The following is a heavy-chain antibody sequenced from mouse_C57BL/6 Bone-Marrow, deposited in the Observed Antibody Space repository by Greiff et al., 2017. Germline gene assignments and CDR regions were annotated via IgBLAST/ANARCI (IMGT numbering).Heavy chain of an antibody. CDR3: ARHPYYYGSSYVWVYFDY. D-gene: IGHD1-1*01. V-gene: IGHV5-6*02. CDR1: GFTFSSYG. J-gene: IGHJ2*01. Sequence: DVKLVESGGDLVKPGGSLKLSCAASGFTFSSYGMSWVRQTPDKRLEWVATISSGGSYTSYPASVKGRFTISRDNAKNTLYLQMSSLKSEDTAMYYCARHPYYYGSSYVWVYFDYWGQGTTLTVSS. CDR2: ISSGGSYT.